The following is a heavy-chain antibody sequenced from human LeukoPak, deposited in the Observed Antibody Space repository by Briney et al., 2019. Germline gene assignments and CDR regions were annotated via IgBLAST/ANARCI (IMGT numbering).Heavy chain of an antibody. CDR1: GFTFSIYA. Sequence: GGSLRLSCAASGFTFSIYAMHWVRQAPGKGLEYVSGINKNGGSTYYADSVKGRFTISRDNSNNTLYLQMGFVRAEDMAVYYCVRTDYYDSSDYYDDFDYWGQGTLVTVSS. D-gene: IGHD3-22*01. CDR3: VRTDYYDSSDYYDDFDY. J-gene: IGHJ4*02. CDR2: INKNGGST. V-gene: IGHV3-64*02.